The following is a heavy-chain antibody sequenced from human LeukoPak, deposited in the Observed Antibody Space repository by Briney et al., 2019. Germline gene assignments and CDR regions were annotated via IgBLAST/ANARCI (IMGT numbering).Heavy chain of an antibody. D-gene: IGHD6-13*01. Sequence: NPGGSLRLSCAASGFTFSDYSMNWIRQAPGKGLEWVSHISRSGDYTSYADSVKGRFTISRDNAKNSLFLQMNSLRAGDTAVYYCARRGGSSRGSQGDDYWGQGTLVTVSS. CDR1: GFTFSDYS. CDR2: ISRSGDYT. J-gene: IGHJ4*02. CDR3: ARRGGSSRGSQGDDY. V-gene: IGHV3-11*03.